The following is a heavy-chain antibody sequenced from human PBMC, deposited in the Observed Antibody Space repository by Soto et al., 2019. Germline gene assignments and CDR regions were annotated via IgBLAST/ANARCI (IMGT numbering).Heavy chain of an antibody. D-gene: IGHD5-12*01. CDR2: ISSSGSTI. Sequence: GGLLRLSCAASGFTFSDYYMSWIRQAPGKGLEWVSYISSSGSTIYYADSVKGRFTISRDNAKNSLSLQMNSLRAEDTAIYYCAGGEMATISFDYWGQGTLVTVSS. CDR3: AGGEMATISFDY. V-gene: IGHV3-11*01. CDR1: GFTFSDYY. J-gene: IGHJ4*02.